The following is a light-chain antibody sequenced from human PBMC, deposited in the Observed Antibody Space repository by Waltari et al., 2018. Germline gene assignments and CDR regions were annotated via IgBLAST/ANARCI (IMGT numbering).Light chain of an antibody. Sequence: ELVLTQSPGTLSLSPGERATLSCRASQSVSRSLAWYQQKPGQAPRLLIYGASSRATGVPDRFGGSGSGTDFSLTISRLEPEDFAVYYCQHYVRLPVSFGQGTKVEIK. J-gene: IGKJ1*01. CDR1: QSVSRS. CDR2: GAS. V-gene: IGKV3-20*01. CDR3: QHYVRLPVS.